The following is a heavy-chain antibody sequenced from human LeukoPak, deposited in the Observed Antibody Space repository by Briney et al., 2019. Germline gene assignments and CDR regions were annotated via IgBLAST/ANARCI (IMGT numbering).Heavy chain of an antibody. Sequence: GGSLRLSCAASGFTFSSYSMNRVRQAPGKGLEWVANIKPDGTTKFYVDSVKGRFTISRDNALNSLYLQMNSLRAEDTAIYYCARSIPYGTTWYGRSDYWGQGTLVTVSS. CDR1: GFTFSSYS. J-gene: IGHJ4*02. D-gene: IGHD6-13*01. CDR3: ARSIPYGTTWYGRSDY. V-gene: IGHV3-7*03. CDR2: IKPDGTTK.